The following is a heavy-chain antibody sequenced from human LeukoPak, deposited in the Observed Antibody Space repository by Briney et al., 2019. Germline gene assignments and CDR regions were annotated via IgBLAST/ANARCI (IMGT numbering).Heavy chain of an antibody. Sequence: PGGSLRLSCAASGFTFSSYAMSWVRQAPGKGLEWVSSITNTDTFRYYADSVKGRFTISRDNAKNALFLQMDSLRADDTAVYYCARGGWWGDFDYWGQGTLITVSS. D-gene: IGHD2-8*02. CDR2: ITNTDTFR. CDR3: ARGGWWGDFDY. V-gene: IGHV3-21*01. CDR1: GFTFSSYA. J-gene: IGHJ4*02.